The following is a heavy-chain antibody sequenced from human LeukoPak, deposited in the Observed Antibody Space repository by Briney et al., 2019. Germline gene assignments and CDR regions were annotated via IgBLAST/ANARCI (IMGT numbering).Heavy chain of an antibody. J-gene: IGHJ4*02. Sequence: GGTLRLSCAASGFTFYDYAMHWGCQAPGKGLGWVSLISGDGGRTDYADSVKRRFTISRDNSKNSLYLQMNSLRTEDTALYYCAKDIKYNYGYYFDYWGQGTPVTVSS. V-gene: IGHV3-43*02. CDR2: ISGDGGRT. CDR1: GFTFYDYA. D-gene: IGHD5-18*01. CDR3: AKDIKYNYGYYFDY.